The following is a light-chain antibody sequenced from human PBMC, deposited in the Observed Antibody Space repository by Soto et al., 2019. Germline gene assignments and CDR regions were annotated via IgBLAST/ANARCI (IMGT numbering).Light chain of an antibody. CDR3: AAWDDSLSGKV. CDR2: RNN. Sequence: QSVLTQPPSASGTPGQRVTICCSGSSSNIGSNYVYWYQQLPGTAPKLLIYRNNQRPSGVPDRFSGSKSGTSASLAISGLRSEDEADYYCAAWDDSLSGKVFGGGTKLTVL. J-gene: IGLJ2*01. CDR1: SSNIGSNY. V-gene: IGLV1-47*01.